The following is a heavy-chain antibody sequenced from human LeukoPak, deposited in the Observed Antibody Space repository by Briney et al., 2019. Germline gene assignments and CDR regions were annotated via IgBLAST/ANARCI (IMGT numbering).Heavy chain of an antibody. CDR2: IYSGGST. J-gene: IGHJ4*02. CDR3: ARVRNYDSSGYYYVGYFDY. CDR1: GFTFSAYS. D-gene: IGHD3-22*01. Sequence: PGGSLRLSCAASGFTFSAYSMNWVRQAPGKGLEWVSVIYSGGSTYYADSVKGRFTISRDNSKNTLYLQMNSLRAEDTAVYYCARVRNYDSSGYYYVGYFDYWGQGTLVTVSS. V-gene: IGHV3-53*01.